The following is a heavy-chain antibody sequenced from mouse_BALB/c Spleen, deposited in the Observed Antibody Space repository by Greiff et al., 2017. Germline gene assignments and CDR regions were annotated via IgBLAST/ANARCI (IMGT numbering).Heavy chain of an antibody. CDR2: ISSGGSYT. Sequence: EVQRVESGGGLVKPGGSLKLSCAASGFTFSSYTMSWVRQTPEKRLEWVATISSGGSYTYYPDSVKGRFTISRDNAKNTLYLQMSSLKSEDTAMYYCTRSPYDYTWFAYWGQGTLVTVSA. V-gene: IGHV5-6-4*01. D-gene: IGHD2-4*01. CDR3: TRSPYDYTWFAY. J-gene: IGHJ3*01. CDR1: GFTFSSYT.